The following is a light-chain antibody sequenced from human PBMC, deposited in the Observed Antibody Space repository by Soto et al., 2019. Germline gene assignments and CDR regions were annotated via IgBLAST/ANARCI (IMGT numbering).Light chain of an antibody. CDR3: SSYAGSNNVV. CDR2: EVS. Sequence: QSVLTQPPSASGSPGQSVTISCTGTSSDVGGYNYVSWYQQHPGKAPKLMIYEVSKRPSGVPDRFSGSKSGNTASLTVSWLQAEDEADYYCSSYAGSNNVVFGGGIKLTVL. CDR1: SSDVGGYNY. J-gene: IGLJ2*01. V-gene: IGLV2-8*01.